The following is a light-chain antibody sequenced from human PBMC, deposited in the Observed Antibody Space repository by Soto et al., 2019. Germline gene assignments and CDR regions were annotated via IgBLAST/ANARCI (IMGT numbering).Light chain of an antibody. CDR3: QQYGNSPET. Sequence: EIVLTQSPGTLSLSPGERATLPCRASQSVSFTYLAWCQQKPGQAPRLLIYGASSRATGIPDRFSGSGSGTDFTLTISRLEPEDFAVYYCQQYGNSPETFGQGTKVDIK. CDR2: GAS. V-gene: IGKV3-20*01. CDR1: QSVSFTY. J-gene: IGKJ1*01.